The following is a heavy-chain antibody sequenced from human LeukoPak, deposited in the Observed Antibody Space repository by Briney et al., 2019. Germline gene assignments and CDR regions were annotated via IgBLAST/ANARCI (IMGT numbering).Heavy chain of an antibody. CDR3: ARGPVSGYSSGWSQYYYYYYMDV. CDR1: GYTFTGYC. CDR2: INPNSGGT. Sequence: ASVKVSCKASGYTFTGYCMHWVRQAPGQGLEWMGWINPNSGGTNYAQKFQGRVTMTRDTSISTAYMELSRLRSDDTAVYYCARGPVSGYSSGWSQYYYYYYMDVWGKGTTVTVSS. V-gene: IGHV1-2*02. J-gene: IGHJ6*03. D-gene: IGHD6-19*01.